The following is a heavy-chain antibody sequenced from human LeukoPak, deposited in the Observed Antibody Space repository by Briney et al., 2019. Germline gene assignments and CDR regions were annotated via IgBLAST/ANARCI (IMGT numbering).Heavy chain of an antibody. J-gene: IGHJ2*01. D-gene: IGHD3-22*01. V-gene: IGHV3-23*01. Sequence: PGGSLRLSCAASGFTFTSYSMSWVRQAPGKGLEWVSGTSDRGDYTYYADSVKGRFTISRDNSKNTLYLQMNSLRSEDTAVYYCARATDYYDSSGYYQGDWYFDLWGRGTLVTVSS. CDR3: ARATDYYDSSGYYQGDWYFDL. CDR2: TSDRGDYT. CDR1: GFTFTSYS.